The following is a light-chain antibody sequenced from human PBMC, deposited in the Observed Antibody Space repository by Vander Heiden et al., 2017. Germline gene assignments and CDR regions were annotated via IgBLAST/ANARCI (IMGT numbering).Light chain of an antibody. CDR3: CANAGSPYV. Sequence: QSPLPQPRSVSRSPGLPVNISCTRTSSDGGGYKYVSWHQQHPGKAPKLMIYDVSKRPTGDRDRCSGSKSANTASLTSSGLEAEDEDDYDCCANAGSPYVFGGGTKVTVL. CDR1: SSDGGGYKY. V-gene: IGLV2-11*01. CDR2: DVS. J-gene: IGLJ1*01.